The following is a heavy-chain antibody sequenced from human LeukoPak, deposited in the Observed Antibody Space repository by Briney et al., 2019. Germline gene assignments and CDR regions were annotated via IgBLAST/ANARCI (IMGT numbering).Heavy chain of an antibody. D-gene: IGHD3-3*01. V-gene: IGHV3-11*04. CDR1: GFTFSDYY. CDR2: ISSSGSTI. Sequence: GGSLRLSCAASGFTFSDYYMSWIRQAPGKGLEWVSYISSSGSTIYYADSVKGRFTISRDNAKNSLYLQMNSLRAEDTAVYYCARDGYDFWSGSHYYYYMDVWGKGTTVTVSS. J-gene: IGHJ6*03. CDR3: ARDGYDFWSGSHYYYYMDV.